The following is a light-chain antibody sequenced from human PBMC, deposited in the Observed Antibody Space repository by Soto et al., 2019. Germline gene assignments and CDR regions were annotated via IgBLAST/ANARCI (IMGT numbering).Light chain of an antibody. CDR2: WAS. Sequence: DIVMTQSPDSLAVSLGERATINCKSSQNVLYSSNNKNFLAWYQQKPGQPPKPLIYWASTRESGVPDRFSGSGSGTDFTLTISSLQAEDVAVYYCQQYYSTPPTFGPGTKVEIK. CDR1: QNVLYSSNNKNF. J-gene: IGKJ3*01. CDR3: QQYYSTPPT. V-gene: IGKV4-1*01.